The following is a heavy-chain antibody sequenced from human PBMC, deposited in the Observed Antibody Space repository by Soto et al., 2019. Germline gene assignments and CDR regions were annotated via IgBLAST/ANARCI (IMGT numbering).Heavy chain of an antibody. J-gene: IGHJ5*02. D-gene: IGHD1-26*01. V-gene: IGHV4-59*01. CDR2: IYYSGST. Sequence: PSETLSLTCTVSGGSISSYYWSWIRQPPGKGLEWIGYIYYSGSTNYNPSLKSRVTISVDTSKNQFSLKLSSVTAADTAVYYCARSEWELLDWFEPWGQGTLVTVSS. CDR1: GGSISSYY. CDR3: ARSEWELLDWFEP.